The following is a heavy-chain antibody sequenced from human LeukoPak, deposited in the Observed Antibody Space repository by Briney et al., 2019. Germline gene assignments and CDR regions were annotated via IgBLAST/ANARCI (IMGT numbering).Heavy chain of an antibody. D-gene: IGHD2-21*02. CDR2: IYYSGST. CDR1: GGSISSYY. V-gene: IGHV4-59*12. J-gene: IGHJ4*02. CDR3: AREVCGGDCYSYYFDY. Sequence: SETLSLTCTVSGGSISSYYWSWIRQPPGKGLEWIGYIYYSGSTNYNPSLKSRVTISVDTSKNQFSLKLSSVTAADTAVYYCAREVCGGDCYSYYFDYWGQGTLVTVSS.